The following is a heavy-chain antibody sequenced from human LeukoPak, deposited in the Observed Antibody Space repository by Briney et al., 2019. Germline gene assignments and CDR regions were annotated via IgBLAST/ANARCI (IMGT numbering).Heavy chain of an antibody. J-gene: IGHJ5*02. V-gene: IGHV3-30*02. D-gene: IGHD3-10*01. CDR2: IRYDGSNK. CDR1: GFTFSSYG. CDR3: AKGDNYGSGSYRPPFDP. Sequence: GGSPRLSCAASGFTFSSYGMHWVRQAPGKGLEWVAFIRYDGSNKYYADSVKGRFTISRDNSKNTLYLQMNSLRAEDTAVYYCAKGDNYGSGSYRPPFDPWGQGTLVTVSS.